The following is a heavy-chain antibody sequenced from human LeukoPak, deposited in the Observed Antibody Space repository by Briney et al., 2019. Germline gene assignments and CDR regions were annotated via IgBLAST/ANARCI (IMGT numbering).Heavy chain of an antibody. CDR3: AREMGLVDMSTMIPGGAFDI. CDR1: GFTFSTYE. Sequence: PGGSMRLSCAASGFTFSTYEMHWVRQAPGEGLEWLSYISSIASTKHYADSAKGRFTISRDNAKTSLFLQMNSLRAEDTAVYYCAREMGLVDMSTMIPGGAFDIWGQGTAVTVSS. D-gene: IGHD5-24*01. CDR2: ISSIASTK. V-gene: IGHV3-48*03. J-gene: IGHJ3*02.